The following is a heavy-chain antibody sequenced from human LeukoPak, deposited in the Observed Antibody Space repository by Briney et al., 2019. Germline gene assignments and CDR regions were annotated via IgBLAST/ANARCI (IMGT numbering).Heavy chain of an antibody. D-gene: IGHD3-10*01. Sequence: ASVKVSCKASGYTFTSYGISWVRQAPGQGLEWMGWISAYNGNTNYAQKLQGRVTMTTDKSTSTAYMELGSLRSEDTAVYYCAGGYYYGSGTYSKYYYYYYMDVWGKGTTVTVSS. CDR2: ISAYNGNT. V-gene: IGHV1-18*01. J-gene: IGHJ6*03. CDR1: GYTFTSYG. CDR3: AGGYYYGSGTYSKYYYYYYMDV.